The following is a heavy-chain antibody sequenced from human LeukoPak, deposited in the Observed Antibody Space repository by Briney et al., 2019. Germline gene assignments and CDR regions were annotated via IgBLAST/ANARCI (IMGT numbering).Heavy chain of an antibody. CDR1: GLIFSNYG. V-gene: IGHV3-30*02. Sequence: GGSLRLSCVAPGLIFSNYGMHWVRQAPGKGLDWVSFIRYDGNEKQYADSMRGRVTISRDNSKGTLFLQMTSLRPEDTAVYYCAKAYGSRLLKGDHQNMDVWATGPRSSSPQ. J-gene: IGHJ6*04. CDR2: IRYDGNEK. CDR3: AKAYGSRLLKGDHQNMDV. D-gene: IGHD2-21*02.